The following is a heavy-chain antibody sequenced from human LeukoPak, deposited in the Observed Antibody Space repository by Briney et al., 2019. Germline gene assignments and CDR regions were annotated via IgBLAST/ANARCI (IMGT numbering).Heavy chain of an antibody. D-gene: IGHD3-3*01. CDR3: AREGKPHYDFWSGWGSWFDP. J-gene: IGHJ5*02. Sequence: PSQTLSLTCTVSGGSISSGSYYWSWIRQPAGKGLEWIGRIYTSGSTNYNPSLKSRVTISVDTSKNQFSLKLSSVTAADTAVYYCAREGKPHYDFWSGWGSWFDPWGQGTLVTVSS. CDR1: GGSISSGSYY. CDR2: IYTSGST. V-gene: IGHV4-61*02.